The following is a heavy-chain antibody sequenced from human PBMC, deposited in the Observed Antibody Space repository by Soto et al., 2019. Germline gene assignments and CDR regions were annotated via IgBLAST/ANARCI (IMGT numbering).Heavy chain of an antibody. J-gene: IGHJ4*02. CDR2: INPDTGGT. CDR3: ARAVSRDGSSWYRGAYDS. CDR1: GYSFTAYY. V-gene: IGHV1-2*02. Sequence: QVQLMQSGAEVKKSGASVKVSCKASGYSFTAYYIHWVRQAPGQGLEWMGWINPDTGGTDYAQKFGDRVTKTRDTSVTTAYLQMTTLQRSDTAVYYCARAVSRDGSSWYRGAYDSWGQGTLVTVSS. D-gene: IGHD6-13*01.